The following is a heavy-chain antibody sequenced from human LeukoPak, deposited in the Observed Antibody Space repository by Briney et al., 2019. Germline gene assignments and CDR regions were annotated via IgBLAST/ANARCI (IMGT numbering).Heavy chain of an antibody. D-gene: IGHD3-16*01. Sequence: ASVKVTCKASGCTFSCYAISWVRQAPGQGLEWMGRIIPILGIANYAQRLQGRVTLTADQSTSTAYMELSSLRSEDTAVYYCARDGHMGDFDYWGEGTLVTVSS. CDR2: IIPILGIA. CDR3: ARDGHMGDFDY. CDR1: GCTFSCYA. V-gene: IGHV1-69*04. J-gene: IGHJ4*02.